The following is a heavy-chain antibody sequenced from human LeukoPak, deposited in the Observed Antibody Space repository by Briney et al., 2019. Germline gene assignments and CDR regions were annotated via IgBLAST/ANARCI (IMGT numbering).Heavy chain of an antibody. CDR3: ARGGRGSAAVVAPRSFDI. Sequence: PGGSLRLSCAASGFTFSSYWMHWVRQAPGKGLVWVSRINSDGRSTNYADSVKGRFIISKDISKNTLYLQMNSLRAEDSALYYCARGGRGSAAVVAPRSFDIWGQGTMVTVSS. CDR2: INSDGRST. J-gene: IGHJ3*02. D-gene: IGHD3-22*01. V-gene: IGHV3-74*01. CDR1: GFTFSSYW.